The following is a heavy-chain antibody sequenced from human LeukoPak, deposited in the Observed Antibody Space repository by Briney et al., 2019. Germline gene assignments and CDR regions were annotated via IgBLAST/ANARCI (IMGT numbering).Heavy chain of an antibody. CDR3: ARGSTAMVN. V-gene: IGHV3-21*01. D-gene: IGHD5-18*01. CDR2: ISGSSSNI. J-gene: IGHJ4*02. Sequence: GGSLRLSCAASGFTFSSYSMNWVRQAPGKGLEWVSAISGSSSNISYADSVKGRFTISRDDPKNSLYLQMNSLRAEDTAVYYCARGSTAMVNWGQGTLVTASS. CDR1: GFTFSSYS.